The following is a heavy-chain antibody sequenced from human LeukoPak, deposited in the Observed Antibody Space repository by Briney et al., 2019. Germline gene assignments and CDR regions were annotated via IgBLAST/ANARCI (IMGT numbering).Heavy chain of an antibody. CDR1: GYTFTGYY. D-gene: IGHD2-2*01. CDR2: INPNSGGT. J-gene: IGHJ3*02. V-gene: IGHV1-2*02. Sequence: ASVKVSCKASGYTFTGYYIHWVRQAPGQGLEWMGWINPNSGGTNYAQKFQGRVTMTRDTSISTAYMELSRLRSDDTAVYYCARDRLGVVVPAGFGIWGQGTMVTVSS. CDR3: ARDRLGVVVPAGFGI.